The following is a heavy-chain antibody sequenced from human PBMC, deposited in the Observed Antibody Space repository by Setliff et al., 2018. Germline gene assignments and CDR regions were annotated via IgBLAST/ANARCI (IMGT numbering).Heavy chain of an antibody. J-gene: IGHJ5*02. Sequence: GESLKISCAASGFTFSSYAMSWVRQAPGKGLEWVSAISGSGGSTYYADSVKGRFTISRDDSKNTLYLQMNSLRAEDTAVYYCAKNGFGVVALGVNNWFDPWGQGTLVTVSS. CDR2: ISGSGGST. CDR1: GFTFSSYA. D-gene: IGHD3-10*01. V-gene: IGHV3-23*01. CDR3: AKNGFGVVALGVNNWFDP.